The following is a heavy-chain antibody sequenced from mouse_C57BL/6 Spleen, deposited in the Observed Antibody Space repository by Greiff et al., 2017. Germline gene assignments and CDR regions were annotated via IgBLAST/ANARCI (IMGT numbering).Heavy chain of an antibody. CDR1: GYSITSGYY. Sequence: EVKLEASGPGLVKPSQSLSLTCSVTGYSITSGYYWNWIRQFPGNKLEWMGYISYDGSNNYNPSLKNRISITRDTSKNQFFLKLNSVTTEDTATYYCASYSNYYAMDYWGQGTSVTVSS. CDR3: ASYSNYYAMDY. J-gene: IGHJ4*01. D-gene: IGHD2-5*01. CDR2: ISYDGSN. V-gene: IGHV3-6*01.